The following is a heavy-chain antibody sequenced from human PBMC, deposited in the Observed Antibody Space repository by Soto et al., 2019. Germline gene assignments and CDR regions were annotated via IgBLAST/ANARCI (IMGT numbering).Heavy chain of an antibody. CDR1: GYSFTSYD. CDR2: MNPTSGKT. V-gene: IGHV1-8*01. J-gene: IGHJ5*02. D-gene: IGHD3-10*01. CDR3: AKDPPGGLLPTCFDA. Sequence: ASVKVSCKASGYSFTSYDVNWVRQATGLGLEWMGWMNPTSGKTGYAQKFQDRVTMTRDTSTNTAYMELNSLRAEDTAEYYCAKDPPGGLLPTCFDAWRQGTWVTVSS.